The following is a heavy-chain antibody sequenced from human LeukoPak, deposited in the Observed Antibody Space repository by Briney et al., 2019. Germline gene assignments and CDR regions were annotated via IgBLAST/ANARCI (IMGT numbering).Heavy chain of an antibody. CDR2: ISSSGSTI. V-gene: IGHV3-11*01. Sequence: GGSLRPSCAASGFTFSDYYMSWIRQAPGKGLEWVSYISSSGSTIYYADSVKARFTISRDNAKNSLYLQMNSLRAEDTAVYYCARAGPDDYGDYGRFSDAFDIWGQGTMVTVSS. D-gene: IGHD4-17*01. CDR3: ARAGPDDYGDYGRFSDAFDI. CDR1: GFTFSDYY. J-gene: IGHJ3*02.